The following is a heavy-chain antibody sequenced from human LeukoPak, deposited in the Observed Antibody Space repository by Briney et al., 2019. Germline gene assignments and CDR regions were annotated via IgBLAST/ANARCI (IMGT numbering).Heavy chain of an antibody. CDR1: GGSFSGYY. V-gene: IGHV4-34*01. J-gene: IGHJ4*02. CDR2: INHSGST. CDR3: ARGCSSCDY. Sequence: PSETLSLTCAVYGGSFSGYYWSWIRQPPGKGLEWIGEINHSGSTNYNPSLKSRVTISVDTSKNQFSLKLSSVTAADTAVYYCARGCSSCDYWGQGTLVTVSS. D-gene: IGHD2-15*01.